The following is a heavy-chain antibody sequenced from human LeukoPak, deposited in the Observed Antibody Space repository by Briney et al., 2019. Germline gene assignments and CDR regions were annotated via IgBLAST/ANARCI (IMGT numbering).Heavy chain of an antibody. CDR3: AKGGDIWTTVSPYYYFDY. V-gene: IGHV3-11*01. J-gene: IGHJ4*02. CDR2: ISSSGSTI. CDR1: GFTFSDYY. D-gene: IGHD4-17*01. Sequence: PGGSLRLSCAASGFTFSDYYMSWIRQAPGKGLEWVSYISSSGSTIYYADSVKGRFTISRDNSKNTLYLQMNSLRAEDTAVYYCAKGGDIWTTVSPYYYFDYWGQGTLVTVSS.